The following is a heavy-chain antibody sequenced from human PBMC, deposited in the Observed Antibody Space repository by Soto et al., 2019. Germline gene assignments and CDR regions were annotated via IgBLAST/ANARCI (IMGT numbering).Heavy chain of an antibody. J-gene: IGHJ4*02. CDR2: IYYSGST. CDR1: AGSISSYY. D-gene: IGHD6-25*01. V-gene: IGHV4-59*01. CDR3: ARGTTRRAGFDY. Sequence: SETLSLTCTVSAGSISSYYWSWIRQPPGKGLEWIGYIYYSGSTNYNPSLKSRVTISVDTSKNQFSLKLSSVTAADTAVYYCARGTTRRAGFDYWGQGTLVTVSS.